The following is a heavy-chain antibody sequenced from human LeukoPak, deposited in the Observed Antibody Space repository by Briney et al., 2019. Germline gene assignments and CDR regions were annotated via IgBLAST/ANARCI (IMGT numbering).Heavy chain of an antibody. CDR1: GFTFSSYW. J-gene: IGHJ5*02. V-gene: IGHV3-74*01. Sequence: GGSLRLSCAASGFTFSSYWMHWVRQAPGKGLVWVSRINVDGSITEYADSVRGRFTISRDNAKNTLYLQMDSLGVDDTAVYYCAKDPGPHTAFNWFDTWGQGTLVTVSS. CDR2: INVDGSIT. CDR3: AKDPGPHTAFNWFDT.